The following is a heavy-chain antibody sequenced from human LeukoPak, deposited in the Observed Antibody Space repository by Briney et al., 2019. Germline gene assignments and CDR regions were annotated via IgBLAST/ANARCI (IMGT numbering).Heavy chain of an antibody. Sequence: ASVKVSCKASGYTFTSYAMHWVRQAPGQRLEWMGWINAGNGNTKYSQKFQGRVTITRDTSASTAYTELSSLRSEDTAVYYCARKAGSFPFDDWGQGTLVTVSS. D-gene: IGHD1-26*01. J-gene: IGHJ4*02. V-gene: IGHV1-3*01. CDR2: INAGNGNT. CDR3: ARKAGSFPFDD. CDR1: GYTFTSYA.